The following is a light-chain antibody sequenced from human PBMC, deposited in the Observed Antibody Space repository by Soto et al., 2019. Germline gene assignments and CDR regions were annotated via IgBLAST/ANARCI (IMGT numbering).Light chain of an antibody. J-gene: IGLJ1*01. Sequence: QSVLTQPASVSGSPGQSITISCTGTSSDVGNYKYVSWYQQHPGKAPELMIYEVSNRPSGVSNRFSGSKSGNTASLTISGLQAEDETDYYCFSYTSSGTYVCGTGTKVTVL. V-gene: IGLV2-14*01. CDR3: FSYTSSGTYV. CDR2: EVS. CDR1: SSDVGNYKY.